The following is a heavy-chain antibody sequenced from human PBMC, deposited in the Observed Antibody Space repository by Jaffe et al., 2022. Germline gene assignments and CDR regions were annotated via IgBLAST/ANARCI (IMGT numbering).Heavy chain of an antibody. Sequence: EVQLVESGGGLVKPGGSLRLSCAASGFTFSSYSMNWVRQAPGKGLEWVSSISSSSSYIYYADSVKGRFTISRDNAKNSLYLQMNSLRAEDTAVYYCARFGGDTKGRYYFDYWGQGTLVTVSS. CDR2: ISSSSSYI. J-gene: IGHJ4*02. CDR3: ARFGGDTKGRYYFDY. V-gene: IGHV3-21*01. D-gene: IGHD3-16*01. CDR1: GFTFSSYS.